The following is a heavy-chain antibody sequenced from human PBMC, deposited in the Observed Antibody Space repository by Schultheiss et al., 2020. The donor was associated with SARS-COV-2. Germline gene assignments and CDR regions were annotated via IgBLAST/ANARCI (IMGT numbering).Heavy chain of an antibody. J-gene: IGHJ6*02. V-gene: IGHV3-73*01. CDR2: IRSIANNYAT. CDR1: GFTFSGST. D-gene: IGHD3-3*01. Sequence: GGSLRLSCAASGFTFSGSTMHWVRQASGKGLEWVGRIRSIANNYATAYAASVKGRFTISRDDSKNTAYLQMNSLKTEDTAVYYCARDMLPIFGVVITPRGMDVWGQGTTVTVSS. CDR3: ARDMLPIFGVVITPRGMDV.